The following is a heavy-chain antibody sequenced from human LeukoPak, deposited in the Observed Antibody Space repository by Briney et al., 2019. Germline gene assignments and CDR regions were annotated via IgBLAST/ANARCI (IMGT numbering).Heavy chain of an antibody. V-gene: IGHV4-59*08. CDR2: IYYSGRT. CDR1: GGSISSYY. D-gene: IGHD2-8*01. Sequence: SETLSLTCTVPGGSISSYYWTWIRQPPGKGLEWIGFIYYSGRTNYNPSLKSRVTILVDTSKNQFSLRLSSVTAADTAVYYCARTGSYDTNGLDSWGQGTLVIVSS. J-gene: IGHJ4*02. CDR3: ARTGSYDTNGLDS.